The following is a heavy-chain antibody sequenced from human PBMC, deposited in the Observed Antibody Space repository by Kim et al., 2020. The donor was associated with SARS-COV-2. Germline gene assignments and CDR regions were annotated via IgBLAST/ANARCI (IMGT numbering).Heavy chain of an antibody. CDR1: GGPISSSSYY. D-gene: IGHD6-13*01. Sequence: SETLSLTCTVSGGPISSSSYYWGWIRQPPGKGLEWIGSIYYSGSTYYNPSLKSRVTISVDTSKNQFSLKLSSVTAADTAVYYCARLSLLSWWFDPWGQGTLVTVSS. CDR3: ARLSLLSWWFDP. J-gene: IGHJ5*02. CDR2: IYYSGST. V-gene: IGHV4-39*01.